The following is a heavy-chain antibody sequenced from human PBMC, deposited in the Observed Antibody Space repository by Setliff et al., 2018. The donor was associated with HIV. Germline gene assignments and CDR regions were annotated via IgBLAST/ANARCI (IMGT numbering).Heavy chain of an antibody. Sequence: KPSDPLSLTFAVYGGSFSGYYWSWIRQPPGKGLEWIGEIKHSGSTNYNMSLCSRVTISLDASRNQFSLELISVTAADTAVYYCAGGPGTTSIDYWAQGTRGTSPQ. CDR3: AGGPGTTSIDY. CDR1: GGSFSGYY. V-gene: IGHV4-34*01. CDR2: IKHSGST. D-gene: IGHD1-26*01. J-gene: IGHJ4*02.